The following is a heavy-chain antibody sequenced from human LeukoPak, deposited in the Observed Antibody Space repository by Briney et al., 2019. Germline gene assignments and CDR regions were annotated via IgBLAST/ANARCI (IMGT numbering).Heavy chain of an antibody. CDR2: ISNSGDTI. CDR1: EFTFRDYY. V-gene: IGHV3-11*01. Sequence: PGGSLRLSCAASEFTFRDYYMSWIRQAPGRGLEWVSYISNSGDTIYYADSVKGRFTVSRDNAKNSLYLQMRSLRAEDTAFYYCAKDDGVLTSLEGFFDFWGRGTLVTVSS. CDR3: AKDDGVLTSLEGFFDF. D-gene: IGHD3-3*01. J-gene: IGHJ2*01.